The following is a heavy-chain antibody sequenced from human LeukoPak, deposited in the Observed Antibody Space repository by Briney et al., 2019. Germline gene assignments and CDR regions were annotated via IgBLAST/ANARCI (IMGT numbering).Heavy chain of an antibody. CDR1: EFTVSSNY. D-gene: IGHD3-10*01. CDR2: IYSGGTT. V-gene: IGHV3-53*01. J-gene: IGHJ6*02. CDR3: ARCKTYGSGSYCYYDMDV. Sequence: SGGSLRLSCAASEFTVSSNYMTWVRQAPVKGLEWVSVIYSGGTTYYADSVKGRFTISRDNSKNTLYLQMNSLRAEDTAVYYCARCKTYGSGSYCYYDMDVWGQGTTVTVSS.